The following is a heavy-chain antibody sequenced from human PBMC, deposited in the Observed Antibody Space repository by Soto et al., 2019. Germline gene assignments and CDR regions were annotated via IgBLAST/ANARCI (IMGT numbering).Heavy chain of an antibody. D-gene: IGHD3-3*02. J-gene: IGHJ4*02. CDR2: IKPGTSDI. Sequence: GESLKISCKGVGYKFGSAWIGWVRQMPGKGLEWMGIIKPGTSDIRYSPSCRGHVTISADEAVSTAYLQWSSLKASDTAMYYCARQLSHICDSWDQGTLETVSS. CDR1: GYKFGSAW. V-gene: IGHV5-51*01. CDR3: ARQLSHICDS.